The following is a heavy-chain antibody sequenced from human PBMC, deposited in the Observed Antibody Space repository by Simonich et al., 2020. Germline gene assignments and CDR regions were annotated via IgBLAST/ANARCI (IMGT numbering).Heavy chain of an antibody. CDR2: IYYSGST. V-gene: IGHV4-59*12. J-gene: IGHJ6*03. Sequence: QVQLQESGPGLVKPSETLSLTCTVSGGSISSYYWSWIRQPPGKGLEWIGNIYYSGSTNYNPSLKSRVTISVDTSKNQFSLKLSSVTAADTAVYYCARGGRYCSSTSCYYYYYYMDVCGKGTTVTVSS. CDR3: ARGGRYCSSTSCYYYYYYMDV. D-gene: IGHD2-2*01. CDR1: GGSISSYY.